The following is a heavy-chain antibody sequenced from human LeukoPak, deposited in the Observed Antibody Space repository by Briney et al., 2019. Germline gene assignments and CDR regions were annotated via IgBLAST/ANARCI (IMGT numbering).Heavy chain of an antibody. J-gene: IGHJ4*02. CDR1: DGSISSGSYY. V-gene: IGHV4-61*02. CDR3: ARGDSSGWYHFDY. D-gene: IGHD6-19*01. CDR2: IYTSGST. Sequence: PSETLSLTCTVSDGSISSGSYYGSWIRDPAGTGLEWIGRIYTSGSTNYNPSLKSRVIISVDTSKNQFSLKLSSVTAADTAVYYCARGDSSGWYHFDYWGQGTLVTVSS.